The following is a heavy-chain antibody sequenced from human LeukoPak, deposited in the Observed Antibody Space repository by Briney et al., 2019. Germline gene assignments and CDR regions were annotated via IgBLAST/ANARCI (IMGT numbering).Heavy chain of an antibody. CDR3: AKDHYWSIDY. Sequence: GGSLRLSCAASGFDFSSNWMHWVRHAPGQGLVWVSRIKGDGISTTYADSVKGRFTISGDIAKNTLYLQMNSLRAEDTGVYYCAKDHYWSIDYWGRGTLVTVSS. V-gene: IGHV3-74*01. D-gene: IGHD3-3*01. CDR2: IKGDGIST. J-gene: IGHJ4*02. CDR1: GFDFSSNW.